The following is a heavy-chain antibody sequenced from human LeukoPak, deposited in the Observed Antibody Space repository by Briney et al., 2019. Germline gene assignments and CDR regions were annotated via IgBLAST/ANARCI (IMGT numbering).Heavy chain of an antibody. D-gene: IGHD5-12*01. CDR1: GYTFTSYY. CDR3: ARERGHTVGAHFDY. Sequence: ASVKVSCKASGYTFTSYYMHWVRQAPGQGLEWMGIINPSDGGTTYAQNFQGRVTMTRDTSTSTVYMELSSLRSEDTAVYYCARERGHTVGAHFDYWGQGTLVTVSS. V-gene: IGHV1-46*01. J-gene: IGHJ4*02. CDR2: INPSDGGT.